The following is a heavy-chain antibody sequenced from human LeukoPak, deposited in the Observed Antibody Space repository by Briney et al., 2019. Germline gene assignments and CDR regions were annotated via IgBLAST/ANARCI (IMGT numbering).Heavy chain of an antibody. Sequence: PGGSLRLSCAASGFTFSDYYMSWIRQAPGKGLEWVSYISSGSTIYYADSVKGRFTISRDNAKNSLYLQMNSLRAEDTAVYYCAREYYDILTGYYGGSYGMDVWGQGTTVTVSS. CDR2: ISSGSTI. D-gene: IGHD3-9*01. CDR3: AREYYDILTGYYGGSYGMDV. CDR1: GFTFSDYY. V-gene: IGHV3-11*01. J-gene: IGHJ6*02.